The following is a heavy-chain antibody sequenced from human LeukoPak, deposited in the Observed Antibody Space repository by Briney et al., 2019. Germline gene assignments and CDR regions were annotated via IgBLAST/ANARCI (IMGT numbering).Heavy chain of an antibody. CDR2: ISSSGSTI. V-gene: IGHV3-48*03. CDR1: GFTFSSYE. Sequence: PGGSLRLSCAASGFTFSSYEMNWVRQAPGKGLEWVSYISSSGSTIYYPASVKGRFTISRDNAKRSLYLQMNSLRAEDTAVYYCAELGITMIGGVWGKGTTVTISS. J-gene: IGHJ6*04. CDR3: AELGITMIGGV. D-gene: IGHD3-10*02.